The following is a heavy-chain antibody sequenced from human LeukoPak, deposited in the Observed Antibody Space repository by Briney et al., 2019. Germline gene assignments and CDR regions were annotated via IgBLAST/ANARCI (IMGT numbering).Heavy chain of an antibody. CDR2: ISPSGDAT. Sequence: GGTLRLSCEASGFIFSSHGMNWVRQAPGKGLEWVSGISPSGDATFYADSVKGRFTISRDNSKHTLYLQMITLRAEDTALYYCAKDPHDYIWGTYRIDAFDIWGQGTMVTVSS. CDR3: AKDPHDYIWGTYRIDAFDI. D-gene: IGHD3-16*02. V-gene: IGHV3-23*01. CDR1: GFIFSSHG. J-gene: IGHJ3*02.